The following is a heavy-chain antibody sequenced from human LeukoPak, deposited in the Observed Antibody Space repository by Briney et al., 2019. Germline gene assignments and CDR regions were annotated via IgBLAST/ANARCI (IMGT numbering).Heavy chain of an antibody. CDR1: GGSISSYY. J-gene: IGHJ5*02. Sequence: SETLSLTCTVSGGSISSYYWSWIRQPPGKGLEWIGYIYYSGSTNYNPSLKSRVTISVDTSKNQFSLKLSSVTAADTAVYYSARDLDGSATNWFDPWGQGTLVTVSS. CDR2: IYYSGST. CDR3: ARDLDGSATNWFDP. D-gene: IGHD3-10*01. V-gene: IGHV4-59*01.